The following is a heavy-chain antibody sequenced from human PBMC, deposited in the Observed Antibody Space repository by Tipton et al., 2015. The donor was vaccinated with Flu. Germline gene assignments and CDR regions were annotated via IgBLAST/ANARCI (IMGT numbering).Heavy chain of an antibody. CDR1: GFTFSSFG. J-gene: IGHJ4*02. Sequence: SLRLSCAASGFTFSSFGMHWVRQAPGRGLEWLAVISYNGNDKYYADSVKGRFTISRDNSYSTLYLQMTSLRADDTAVYYCAKDSRFLEWLYQYFDYWGQEALVTVSS. CDR2: ISYNGNDK. V-gene: IGHV3-30*18. CDR3: AKDSRFLEWLYQYFDY. D-gene: IGHD3-3*01.